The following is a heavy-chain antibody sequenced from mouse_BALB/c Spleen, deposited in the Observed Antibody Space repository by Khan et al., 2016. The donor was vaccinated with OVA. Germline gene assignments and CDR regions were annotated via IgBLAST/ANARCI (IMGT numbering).Heavy chain of an antibody. CDR3: ARAYYGNYREAMDY. Sequence: QVQQQSGPGLVAPSQSLSITCTVSGFSLTGYGVNWVRQPPGKGLEWLGMIWGDGSTDYNSALKSRLILSKDNSKSQVFLKMNSLQTDDTARYYCARAYYGNYREAMDYWGQGTSVTVSS. CDR2: IWGDGST. D-gene: IGHD2-10*01. V-gene: IGHV2-6-7*01. J-gene: IGHJ4*01. CDR1: GFSLTGYG.